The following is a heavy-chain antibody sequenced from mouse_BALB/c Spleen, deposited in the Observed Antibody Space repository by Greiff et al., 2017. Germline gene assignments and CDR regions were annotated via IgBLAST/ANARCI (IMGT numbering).Heavy chain of an antibody. V-gene: IGHV5-12-1*01. J-gene: IGHJ2*01. CDR2: ISSGGGST. CDR3: ARHSY. Sequence: EVKVVESGGGLVKPGGSLKLSCAASGFAFSSYDMSWVRQTPEKRLEWVAYISSGGGSTYYPDTVKGRFTISRDNAKNTLYLQMSSLKSEDTAMYYCARHSYWGQGTTLTVSS. CDR1: GFAFSSYD.